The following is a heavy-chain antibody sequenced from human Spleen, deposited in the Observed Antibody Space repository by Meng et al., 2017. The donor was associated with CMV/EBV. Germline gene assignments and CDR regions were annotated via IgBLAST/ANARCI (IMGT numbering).Heavy chain of an antibody. CDR3: MLLVTRDFDY. D-gene: IGHD2-21*01. Sequence: EVQLVESGGGLVKPGGSVRLSCAASGFTFSNAWMSWVRQAPGKGLEWVGRIKSKTDGGTTDYATPVKGRFTISRDDSKNTLYLQMNSLKTEDTAVYYCMLLVTRDFDYWGQGTLVTVSS. J-gene: IGHJ4*02. V-gene: IGHV3-15*01. CDR2: IKSKTDGGTT. CDR1: GFTFSNAW.